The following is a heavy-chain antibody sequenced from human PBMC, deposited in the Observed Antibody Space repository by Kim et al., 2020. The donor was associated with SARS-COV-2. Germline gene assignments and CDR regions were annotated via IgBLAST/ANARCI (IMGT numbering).Heavy chain of an antibody. Sequence: ADSVKGRYTIYKENSKNSLYMQMNSLRTEDTVLYYCAKDTGDSLTGYPDYWGQGTLVTVSS. D-gene: IGHD3-9*01. J-gene: IGHJ4*02. V-gene: IGHV3-43*01. CDR3: AKDTGDSLTGYPDY.